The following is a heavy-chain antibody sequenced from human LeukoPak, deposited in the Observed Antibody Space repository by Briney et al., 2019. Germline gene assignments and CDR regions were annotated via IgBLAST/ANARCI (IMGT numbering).Heavy chain of an antibody. D-gene: IGHD1-1*01. J-gene: IGHJ4*02. CDR1: GFTFSNYG. Sequence: GGSLRLSCAASGFTFSNYGMSWVRQAPGKGLEWVTGINASGGSAYADSVEGRFTISRDNSKNTLYMQMNSLRAEDTALYYCAKEVLDDNWITIDYWGQGILVSVSS. CDR2: INASGGSA. V-gene: IGHV3-23*01. CDR3: AKEVLDDNWITIDY.